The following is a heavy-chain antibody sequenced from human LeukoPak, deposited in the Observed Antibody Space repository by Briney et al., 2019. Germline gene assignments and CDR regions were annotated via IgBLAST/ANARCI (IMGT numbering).Heavy chain of an antibody. CDR1: GGSISSSSHY. V-gene: IGHV4-39*01. J-gene: IGHJ4*02. Sequence: SETLSLTCIVSGGSISSSSHYWGWIRQPPGKGLERIGSIYYSGSTYYSPSLKSRVTISVDTSKNQFSLKLRSVTAADTAVYHCARHWAYCSGGTCYSFDDWGQGTLVTVSS. D-gene: IGHD2-15*01. CDR2: IYYSGST. CDR3: ARHWAYCSGGTCYSFDD.